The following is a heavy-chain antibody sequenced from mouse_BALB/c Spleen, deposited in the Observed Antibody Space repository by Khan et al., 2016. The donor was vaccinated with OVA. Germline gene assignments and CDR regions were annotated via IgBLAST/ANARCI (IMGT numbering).Heavy chain of an antibody. V-gene: IGHV5-17*02. J-gene: IGHJ2*01. CDR1: GFTFNSYG. Sequence: EVHLVESGGGLVQPGGSRKLSCAASGFTFNSYGMHWVRQAPEKGLEWVAYISGDSNTIYYTDTVKGRFTISRDNPKKTLFLQMTSLMSEDTAMYYCATSYFYGYYFDYWGPGTTLTVS. D-gene: IGHD1-1*01. CDR2: ISGDSNTI. CDR3: ATSYFYGYYFDY.